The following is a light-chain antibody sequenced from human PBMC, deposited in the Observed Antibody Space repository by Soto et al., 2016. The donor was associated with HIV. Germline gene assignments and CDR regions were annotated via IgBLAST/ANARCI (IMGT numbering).Light chain of an antibody. CDR2: AAS. J-gene: IGKJ4*01. Sequence: DIQLTQSPSFLSASVGDRVTITCRASQGISTYLGWYQQKPGKAPKLLIYAASTLQSGVPSRFSGSGSGTEFTLTISSLQPEDFATYYCQQFNSYPPLTFGGGTKVETK. V-gene: IGKV1-9*01. CDR1: QGISTY. CDR3: QQFNSYPPLT.